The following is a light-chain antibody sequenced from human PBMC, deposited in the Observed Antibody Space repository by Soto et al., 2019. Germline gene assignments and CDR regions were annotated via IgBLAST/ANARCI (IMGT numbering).Light chain of an antibody. CDR1: SSDVGGYNY. Sequence: QSALTQPPSASGSPGQSVTISCTGTSSDVGGYNYVSWYQQHPGKAPKLMIYEVSKRPSGVPDRFSGSKSGNTASLTVSGLQAEDEADYYCSAYAGSKALLGGGTKLTVL. CDR2: EVS. V-gene: IGLV2-8*01. CDR3: SAYAGSKAL. J-gene: IGLJ2*01.